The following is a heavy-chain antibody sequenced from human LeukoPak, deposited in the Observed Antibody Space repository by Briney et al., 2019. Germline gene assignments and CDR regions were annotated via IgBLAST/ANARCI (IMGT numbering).Heavy chain of an antibody. V-gene: IGHV4-59*01. D-gene: IGHD3-22*01. CDR3: ARVQTYYDSSGYFEGFDY. J-gene: IGHJ4*02. CDR2: IYYSGST. CDR1: GGSISSYY. Sequence: PSETLSLTCTVSGGSISSYYWSWIRQPPGKGLEWIGYIYYSGSTNYNPSLKSRVTISVDTSKNQFSLKLSSVTAVDTAVYYCARVQTYYDSSGYFEGFDYWGQGTLVTVSS.